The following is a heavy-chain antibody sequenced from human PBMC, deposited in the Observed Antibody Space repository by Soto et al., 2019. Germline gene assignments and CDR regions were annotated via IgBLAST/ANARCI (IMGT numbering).Heavy chain of an antibody. CDR1: GYTFTSYG. CDR3: ARDPHSSTWSGRSADTYYPLSGTDL. D-gene: IGHD6-13*01. CDR2: ISAYNGNT. Sequence: VASVKVSCKASGYTFTSYGISWVRQAPGQGLEWMGWISAYNGNTNYAQKLQGRVTMTTDTSTSTAYMELRSLRSDDTAVYYCARDPHSSTWSGRSADTYYPLSGTDLWG. V-gene: IGHV1-18*01. J-gene: IGHJ6*01.